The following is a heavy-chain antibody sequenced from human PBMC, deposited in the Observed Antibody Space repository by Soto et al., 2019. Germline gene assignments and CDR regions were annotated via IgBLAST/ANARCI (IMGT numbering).Heavy chain of an antibody. V-gene: IGHV3-33*01. CDR1: GFTFSSYG. CDR3: AREVSHGYYYYGLDV. Sequence: QVQLVESGGGVVQPGRSLRLSCAASGFTFSSYGMHWVRQAPGKGLEWVAVIWYAGSNKYYADSLKGRFTISRDNSKNTVYVQRNGLRAEDTAVYYCAREVSHGYYYYGLDVWGQGTTVTVSS. CDR2: IWYAGSNK. J-gene: IGHJ6*02. D-gene: IGHD2-21*01.